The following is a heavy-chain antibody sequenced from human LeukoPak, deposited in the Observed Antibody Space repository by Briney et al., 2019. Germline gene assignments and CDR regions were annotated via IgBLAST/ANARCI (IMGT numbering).Heavy chain of an antibody. CDR3: ARAAGLLWFGEFPYGAFDI. D-gene: IGHD3-10*01. Sequence: TSETLSLTCTVSGGSISSYYWSWTRQPPGKGLEWIGYIYYSGSTNYNPSLKSRVTISVDTSKNQFSLKLSSVTAADTAVYYCARAAGLLWFGEFPYGAFDIWGQGTMVTVSS. V-gene: IGHV4-59*01. CDR1: GGSISSYY. J-gene: IGHJ3*02. CDR2: IYYSGST.